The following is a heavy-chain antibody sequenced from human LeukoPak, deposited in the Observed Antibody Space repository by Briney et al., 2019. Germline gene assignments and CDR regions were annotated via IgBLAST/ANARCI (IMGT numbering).Heavy chain of an antibody. D-gene: IGHD2-2*01. CDR1: GFTFNNYA. V-gene: IGHV3-74*01. CDR2: INNDGSTT. CDR3: ARAYCSSTSCHRGYYFDY. Sequence: GGSLRLSCAASGFTFNNYAMSWVRQAPGKGLVWVSHINNDGSTTDYADSVKGRFTISRDNAKNTLYLQMNSLRAEDTAVYYCARAYCSSTSCHRGYYFDYWGQGTLVTVSS. J-gene: IGHJ4*02.